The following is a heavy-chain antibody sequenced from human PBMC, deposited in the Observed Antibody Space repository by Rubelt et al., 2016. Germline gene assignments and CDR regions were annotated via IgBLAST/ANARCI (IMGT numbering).Heavy chain of an antibody. D-gene: IGHD3-16*01. CDR3: ARDSLGGYCIAGY. CDR2: ISSSSSTI. J-gene: IGHJ4*02. CDR1: GFTFSSYG. Sequence: EVQLLESGGGLVQPGGSLRLSCAASGFTFSSYGMNWVRQAPGKGLEWVSYISSSSSTIYYADSVKGRFTISRDNAKNSLYLQMNSLRAEDTAVYYCARDSLGGYCIAGYWGQGTLVTVSS. V-gene: IGHV3-48*01.